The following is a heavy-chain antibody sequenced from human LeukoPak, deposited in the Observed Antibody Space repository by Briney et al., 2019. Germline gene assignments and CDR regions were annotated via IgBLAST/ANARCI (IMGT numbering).Heavy chain of an antibody. V-gene: IGHV4-34*01. CDR3: AKRPDAFDI. J-gene: IGHJ3*02. CDR2: INHSGST. CDR1: GGSFSGYY. Sequence: SETLSLTCAVYGGSFSGYYWSWIRQPPGKGLEWIGEINHSGSTNYNPSLKSRVTISVDTSKNQFSLKLSSVTASDTAVYYCAKRPDAFDIWGQGTMVTVSS.